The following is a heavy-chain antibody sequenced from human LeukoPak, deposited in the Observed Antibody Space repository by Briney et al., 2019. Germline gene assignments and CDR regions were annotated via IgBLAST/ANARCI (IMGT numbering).Heavy chain of an antibody. CDR2: ISSSSSTI. CDR3: ARVHSPRNSHGPQYYFDY. D-gene: IGHD5-18*01. Sequence: PGGSLRLSCAASGFTFSNYSMNWVRQAPGKGLEWVSYISSSSSTIYYADSVKGRFTISRDNAKNSLYLQMNSLRGEDTAVYYCARVHSPRNSHGPQYYFDYWGQGILVTVSS. J-gene: IGHJ4*02. CDR1: GFTFSNYS. V-gene: IGHV3-48*01.